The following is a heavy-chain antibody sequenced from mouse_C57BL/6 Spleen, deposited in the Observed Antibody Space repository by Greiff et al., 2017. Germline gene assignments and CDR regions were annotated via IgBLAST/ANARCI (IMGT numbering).Heavy chain of an antibody. D-gene: IGHD1-1*01. CDR1: GYTFTSYW. V-gene: IGHV1-69*01. CDR2: IDPSDSYT. CDR3: ARFYYGTYFGY. Sequence: QVQLQQPGAELVMPGASVKLSCKASGYTFTSYWMHWVKQRPGQGLEWIGEIDPSDSYTNYNQKFKGKSTLTVDKSSNTAYMQLSSLTSEDSAVYYCARFYYGTYFGYWGQGATLTVSS. J-gene: IGHJ2*01.